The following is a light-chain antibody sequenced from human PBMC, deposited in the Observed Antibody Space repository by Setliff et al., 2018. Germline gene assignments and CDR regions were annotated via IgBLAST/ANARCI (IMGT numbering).Light chain of an antibody. CDR3: SSYTSSSTSYV. CDR2: GVS. CDR1: SSDVGGYNY. Sequence: QSALAQPPSASGSPGQSVTISCTGTSSDVGGYNYVSWYQQHPGKAPKLMIYGVSKRPSGVPDRFSGSKSGNTASLTISGLQAEDEADYYCSSYTSSSTSYVFGTGTKVTVL. V-gene: IGLV2-8*01. J-gene: IGLJ1*01.